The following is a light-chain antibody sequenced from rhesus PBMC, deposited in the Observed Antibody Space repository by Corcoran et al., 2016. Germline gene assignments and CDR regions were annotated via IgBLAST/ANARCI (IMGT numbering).Light chain of an antibody. Sequence: EIVLTQSPATLSLSPGERATLSCRASQSVSSSLAWYQQNPGQGPRLLIYGASRRATGTPDRLSGSGAGTDFTLTISSLEPEDFAVYYCQQYTNWPLTFGGGTKVEIK. CDR2: GAS. CDR3: QQYTNWPLT. J-gene: IGKJ4*01. CDR1: QSVSSS. V-gene: IGKV3-42*03.